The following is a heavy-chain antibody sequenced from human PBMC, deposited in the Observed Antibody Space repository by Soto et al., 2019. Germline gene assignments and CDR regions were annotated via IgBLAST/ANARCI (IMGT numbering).Heavy chain of an antibody. CDR1: GYTFTSYD. Sequence: QVQLVQSGAEVKKPGASVKVSCKASGYTFTSYDFNWVRQATGQGLEWLGWMNPNSGTTGYAQRFQGRVTMTRNPAISTAYMELSSLRSEDTAMYYCARVACTGGRCYYDYWGQGTLVTVSS. J-gene: IGHJ4*02. D-gene: IGHD2-8*02. CDR3: ARVACTGGRCYYDY. V-gene: IGHV1-8*01. CDR2: MNPNSGTT.